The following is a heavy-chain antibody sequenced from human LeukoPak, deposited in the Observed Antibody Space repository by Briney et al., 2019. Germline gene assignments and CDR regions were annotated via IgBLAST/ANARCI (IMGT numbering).Heavy chain of an antibody. CDR1: GFTFDDFA. D-gene: IGHD1-26*01. J-gene: IGHJ4*02. CDR2: ISWDGGST. V-gene: IGHV3-43D*03. Sequence: GGSPRLSCAASGFTFDDFAMHWVRQAPGKGLEWVSLISWDGGSTYYADSVKGRFTLSRDNSKNSLYLQMSSLTPEDTALYYCAKDALPIVGATRDLDYWGQGTLVTVSS. CDR3: AKDALPIVGATRDLDY.